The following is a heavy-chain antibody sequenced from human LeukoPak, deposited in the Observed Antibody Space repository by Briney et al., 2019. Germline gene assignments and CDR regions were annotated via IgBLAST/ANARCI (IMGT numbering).Heavy chain of an antibody. CDR1: GFTFSSYW. CDR3: ARVPISKRSGHIDY. V-gene: IGHV3-7*01. D-gene: IGHD2-21*01. CDR2: IKQDGSEK. J-gene: IGHJ4*02. Sequence: GGSLRLSCAASGFTFSSYWTSWVRQAPGKGLEWVANIKQDGSEKYYVDSVKGRFTISRDNAKNSLYLQMNSLRAEDTAVYYCARVPISKRSGHIDYWGQGTLVTVSS.